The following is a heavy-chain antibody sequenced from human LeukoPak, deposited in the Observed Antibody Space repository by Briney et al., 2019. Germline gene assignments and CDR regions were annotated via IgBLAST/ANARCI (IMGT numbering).Heavy chain of an antibody. CDR3: ASGHGYNYNSFDY. CDR2: ISYDGSNK. J-gene: IGHJ4*02. CDR1: GFTFSSYA. Sequence: QPGGPLRLSCAASGFTFSSYAMHWVRQAPGKGLEGVAVISYDGSNKYYADSVKGRFTISRDNSKNTLYLQMNSLRAEDTAVYYCASGHGYNYNSFDYWGQGTLVTVSS. V-gene: IGHV3-30-3*01. D-gene: IGHD5-24*01.